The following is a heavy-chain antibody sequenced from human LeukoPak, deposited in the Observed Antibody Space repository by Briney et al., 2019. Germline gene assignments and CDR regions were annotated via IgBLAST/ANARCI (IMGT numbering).Heavy chain of an antibody. CDR3: AGGRYCSGGSCYSPLDF. J-gene: IGHJ4*02. CDR2: INPNSGGT. V-gene: IGHV1-2*02. D-gene: IGHD2-15*01. CDR1: GYTFTGYY. Sequence: ASVKVSCKASGYTFTGYYMHWVRQAPGQGLEWMGWINPNSGGTNYAQKFEGRVTMTRDTSISTAYMELSRLRSDDTAVYYCAGGRYCSGGSCYSPLDFWGQGTQVTVSS.